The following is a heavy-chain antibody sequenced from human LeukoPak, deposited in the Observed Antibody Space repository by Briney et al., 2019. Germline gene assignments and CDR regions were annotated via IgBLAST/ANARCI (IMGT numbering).Heavy chain of an antibody. Sequence: GRSLRLSCAASGFTFSTYGMHWVRQAPGKGLEWVAVIWFDGSDKFYADSVKGRFTISRGNSKNTLYLQMNSLRAEDTAVYYCARDAWMTTVTYFDYWGQGTLVTVSS. D-gene: IGHD4-11*01. CDR3: ARDAWMTTVTYFDY. J-gene: IGHJ4*02. V-gene: IGHV3-33*01. CDR2: IWFDGSDK. CDR1: GFTFSTYG.